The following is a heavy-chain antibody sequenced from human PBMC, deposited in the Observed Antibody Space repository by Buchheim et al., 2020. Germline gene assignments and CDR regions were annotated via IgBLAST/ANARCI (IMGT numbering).Heavy chain of an antibody. D-gene: IGHD6-19*01. Sequence: QVQLVESGGGVVQPGRSLRLSCAVSGFTFSSYGMHWVRQAPGKGLEWVAVISYDGSNKYYADSVKGRFTISRDNSKNTLYLQMNSLRAEDTAVYYCAKDRARIAVAGTGGPDYWGQGTL. J-gene: IGHJ4*02. CDR1: GFTFSSYG. V-gene: IGHV3-30*18. CDR2: ISYDGSNK. CDR3: AKDRARIAVAGTGGPDY.